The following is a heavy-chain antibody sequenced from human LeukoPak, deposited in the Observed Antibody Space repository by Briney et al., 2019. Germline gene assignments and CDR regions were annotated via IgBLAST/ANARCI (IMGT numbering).Heavy chain of an antibody. J-gene: IGHJ4*02. V-gene: IGHV3-64*01. CDR3: ATDTGG. Sequence: GGSLRLSCAASGFTFSSYAMHWVRQTPGKGLEYVSAISSNGGSTYYANSVKGRFTISRDNSKNTLYLQMGSLRADDMAVYYCATDTGGWGQGTLVTVSS. CDR1: GFTFSSYA. CDR2: ISSNGGST. D-gene: IGHD1-14*01.